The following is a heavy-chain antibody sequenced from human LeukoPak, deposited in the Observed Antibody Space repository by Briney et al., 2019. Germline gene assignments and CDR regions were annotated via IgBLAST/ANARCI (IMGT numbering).Heavy chain of an antibody. D-gene: IGHD6-19*01. J-gene: IGHJ6*03. CDR1: GFTFSSYS. CDR2: ISGSGGDT. CDR3: AKGQVAGHPYYYMDV. V-gene: IGHV3-23*01. Sequence: PGGSLRLSCAASGFTFSSYSMSWVRQAPGKGLEWVSVISGSGGDTFYADSVKGRFTISRDDSKNTLYLQMSSLRAEDTAVYYCAKGQVAGHPYYYMDVWGKGTTVTVSS.